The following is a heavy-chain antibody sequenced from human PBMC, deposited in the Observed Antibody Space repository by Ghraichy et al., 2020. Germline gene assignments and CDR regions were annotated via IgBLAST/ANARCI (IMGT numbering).Heavy chain of an antibody. J-gene: IGHJ4*02. CDR2: ISGSGGST. D-gene: IGHD3-10*01. CDR3: AKEPLWFGEFHPYFDY. Sequence: GGSLRLSCAASGFTFSSYAMSWVRQAPGKGLEWVSAISGSGGSTYYADSVKGRFTISRDNSKNTLYLQMNSLRAEDTAVYYCAKEPLWFGEFHPYFDYWGQGTLVTVSS. CDR1: GFTFSSYA. V-gene: IGHV3-23*01.